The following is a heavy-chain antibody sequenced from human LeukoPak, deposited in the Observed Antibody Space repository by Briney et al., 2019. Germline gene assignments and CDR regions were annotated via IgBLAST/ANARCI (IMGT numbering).Heavy chain of an antibody. CDR3: ARDLDLNFDY. Sequence: GSLRLSCAASGFTFSSYSMNWVRQAPGKGLEWVSYISSSSSTIYYADSVKGRFTISRDNAKNSLYLQMNSLRAEDTAVYYCARDLDLNFDYWGQGTLVTVSS. J-gene: IGHJ4*02. CDR2: ISSSSSTI. V-gene: IGHV3-48*04. CDR1: GFTFSSYS.